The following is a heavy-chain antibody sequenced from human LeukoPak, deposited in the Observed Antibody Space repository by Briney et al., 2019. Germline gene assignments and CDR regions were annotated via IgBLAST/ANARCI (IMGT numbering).Heavy chain of an antibody. Sequence: GGTLRLSCAASRFTFSSYDMTWVRQAPGKGLEWVSAISGSGGSAYYADSVKGRFTISRDNSKNTLYLQMNSLRAEDTAVYYCAKAIYGSGTYLFDYWGQGTLVTVSS. CDR1: RFTFSSYD. CDR3: AKAIYGSGTYLFDY. V-gene: IGHV3-23*01. J-gene: IGHJ4*02. CDR2: ISGSGGSA. D-gene: IGHD3-10*01.